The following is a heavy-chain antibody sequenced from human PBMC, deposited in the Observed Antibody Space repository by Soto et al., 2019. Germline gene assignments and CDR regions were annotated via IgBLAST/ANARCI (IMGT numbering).Heavy chain of an antibody. Sequence: QVQLVESGGGVVQPGRSLRLSCAASGFTFSSYGMHWVRQAPGKGLEWVAVISYDGSNKYYADSVKGRFTISRDNSKNTLYLQMNSLRAEDTAVYYCAKDLRFTMIVVGRPVAWGRGTLVTVSS. CDR3: AKDLRFTMIVVGRPVA. V-gene: IGHV3-30*18. J-gene: IGHJ2*01. CDR2: ISYDGSNK. CDR1: GFTFSSYG. D-gene: IGHD3-22*01.